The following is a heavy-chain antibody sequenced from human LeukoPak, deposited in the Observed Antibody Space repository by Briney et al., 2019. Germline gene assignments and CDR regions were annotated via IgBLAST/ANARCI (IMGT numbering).Heavy chain of an antibody. Sequence: RASETLSLTCAVYGGSFSGYYWSWIRQPPGKGLEWIGEIYRSGSTNYNPSLKSRVTISVDTSMNQFSLKLRSVTAADTAVYYCASRYRPVTTVFKGWFDPWGQGTLVTVFS. D-gene: IGHD4-17*01. V-gene: IGHV4-34*01. CDR1: GGSFSGYY. CDR3: ASRYRPVTTVFKGWFDP. CDR2: IYRSGST. J-gene: IGHJ5*02.